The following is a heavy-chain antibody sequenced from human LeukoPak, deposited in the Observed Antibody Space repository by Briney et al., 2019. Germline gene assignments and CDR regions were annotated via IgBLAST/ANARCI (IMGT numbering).Heavy chain of an antibody. CDR1: GGSISSSSYY. Sequence: SETLSLTCTVSGGSISSSSYYWGWIRQPPGKGLEWIGSIYYSGSTYYNPSLKSRVTISVDTSKNQFSLKLSSVTAADTAVYYCAGHSSDSSGSNFDYWGQGTLVTVSS. D-gene: IGHD3-22*01. J-gene: IGHJ4*02. V-gene: IGHV4-39*01. CDR2: IYYSGST. CDR3: AGHSSDSSGSNFDY.